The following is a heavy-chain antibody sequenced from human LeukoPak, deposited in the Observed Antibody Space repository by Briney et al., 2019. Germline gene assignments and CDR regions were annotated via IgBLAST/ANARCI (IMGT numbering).Heavy chain of an antibody. CDR3: AKLPGRAADY. V-gene: IGHV3-23*01. CDR1: GFTFRSYV. CDR2: ISDSGGST. J-gene: IGHJ4*02. Sequence: GGSLSLSCAASGFTFRSYVMSWVRQAPGKGLEWVSGISDSGGSTYYADSVKGRFTISRDNSKNTLYLQMNSLRAEDTAVYYCAKLPGRAADYWGQGTLVTVSS.